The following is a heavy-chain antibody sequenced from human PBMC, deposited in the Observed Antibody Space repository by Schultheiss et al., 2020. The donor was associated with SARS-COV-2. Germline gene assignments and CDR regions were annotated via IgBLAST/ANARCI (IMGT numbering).Heavy chain of an antibody. Sequence: SETLSLTCTVSGGSISSYYWSWIRQPPGKGLEWIGYIYYSGSTNYNPSLKSRVTISVDRSKNQFSLKLSSVTAADTAVYYCARGLLEWELYYYMDVWGKGTTVTVSS. D-gene: IGHD1-26*01. CDR3: ARGLLEWELYYYMDV. CDR2: IYYSGST. V-gene: IGHV4-59*12. J-gene: IGHJ6*03. CDR1: GGSISSYY.